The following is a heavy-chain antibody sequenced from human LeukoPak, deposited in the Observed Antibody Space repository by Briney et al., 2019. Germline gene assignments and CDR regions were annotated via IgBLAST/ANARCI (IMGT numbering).Heavy chain of an antibody. D-gene: IGHD2-2*02. CDR1: GFTFSNAW. V-gene: IGHV3-15*01. Sequence: KPGGSLRLSCAASGFTFSNAWMSWVRQAPGKGLEWVGRIKSKTDGGTTDYAAPVKGRFTISRDDSKNTLNLQMNSLKTEDTAVYYCTTAGTRIVVVPAAIGSFDYWGQGTLVTVSS. CDR3: TTAGTRIVVVPAAIGSFDY. CDR2: IKSKTDGGTT. J-gene: IGHJ4*02.